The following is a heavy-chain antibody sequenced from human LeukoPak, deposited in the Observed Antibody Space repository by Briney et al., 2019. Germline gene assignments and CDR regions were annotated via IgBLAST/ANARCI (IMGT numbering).Heavy chain of an antibody. J-gene: IGHJ4*02. V-gene: IGHV3-20*01. Sequence: GGSLRLSCAASGFTFDDHGVSWVCQAPGKGLEWVSGINWNGDSTGYADSVKGRFTISRDNAKNSLYLQMNSLRAEDTALYHCTRGNVAAATAILYFDYWGQGTLVTVSS. CDR3: TRGNVAAATAILYFDY. CDR2: INWNGDST. D-gene: IGHD6-13*01. CDR1: GFTFDDHG.